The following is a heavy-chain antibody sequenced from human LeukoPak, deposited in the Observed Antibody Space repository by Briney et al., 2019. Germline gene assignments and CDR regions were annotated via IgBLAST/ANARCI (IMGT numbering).Heavy chain of an antibody. V-gene: IGHV3-74*01. J-gene: IGHJ4*02. Sequence: PGGPLRLSCAACGFTFSSYWRHWVRQAPGKGLVWVSRINSDGSSTSYADSVKGRFTISRDNAKNTLYLQMNSLRAEDTSVYYCAREEDFWSGYSAEYFDYWSQGTLVTVYS. CDR3: AREEDFWSGYSAEYFDY. D-gene: IGHD3-3*01. CDR1: GFTFSSYW. CDR2: INSDGSST.